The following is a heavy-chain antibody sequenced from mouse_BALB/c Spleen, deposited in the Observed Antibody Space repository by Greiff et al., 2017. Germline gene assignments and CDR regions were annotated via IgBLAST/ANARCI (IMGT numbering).Heavy chain of an antibody. CDR3: ANDYYGSKAY. D-gene: IGHD1-1*01. Sequence: QVQLKESGAELVRPGSSVKISCKASGYAFSSYWMNWVKQRPGQGLEWIGQIYPGDGDTNYNGKFKGKATLTADKSSSTAYMQLSSLTSEDSAVYFCANDYYGSKAYWGQGTLVTVSA. CDR1: GYAFSSYW. J-gene: IGHJ3*01. CDR2: IYPGDGDT. V-gene: IGHV1-80*01.